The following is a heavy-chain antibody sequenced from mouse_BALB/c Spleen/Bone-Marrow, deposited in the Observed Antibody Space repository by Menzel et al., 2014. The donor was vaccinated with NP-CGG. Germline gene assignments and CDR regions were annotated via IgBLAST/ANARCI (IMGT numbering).Heavy chain of an antibody. J-gene: IGHJ1*01. Sequence: EVQLQQSGAELVKPGASVKLSCTASGFNIKDTYMHWVKQRPEQGLEWIGRIDPANGNTKYDPKFQGKATLTADTSSSTAYLQLRSLTSEDTAVYYAATMSTDWYFDVWGAGTTVTVSS. CDR3: ATMSTDWYFDV. CDR1: GFNIKDTY. V-gene: IGHV14-3*02. D-gene: IGHD2-4*01. CDR2: IDPANGNT.